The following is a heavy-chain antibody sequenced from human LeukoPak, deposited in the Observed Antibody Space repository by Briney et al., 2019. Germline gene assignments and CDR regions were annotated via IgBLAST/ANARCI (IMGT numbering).Heavy chain of an antibody. J-gene: IGHJ4*02. D-gene: IGHD5-12*01. CDR3: AKTYVKRAYDGFDY. Sequence: QPGGSLRLSCAASGFTFSSYAMSWVRQAPGKGLEWVAFIRYDGSNKYYADSVKGRFTISRDNSKNTLYLQMNSLRAEDTAVYYCAKTYVKRAYDGFDYWGQGTLVTVSS. CDR2: IRYDGSNK. V-gene: IGHV3-30*02. CDR1: GFTFSSYA.